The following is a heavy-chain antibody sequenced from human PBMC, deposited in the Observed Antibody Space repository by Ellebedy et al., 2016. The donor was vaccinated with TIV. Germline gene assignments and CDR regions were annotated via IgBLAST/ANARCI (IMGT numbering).Heavy chain of an antibody. V-gene: IGHV4-30-4*01. CDR1: GGAISRGDYY. Sequence: SETLSLTXTVSGGAISRGDYYCSWIRQRPGKDLEGIGYVFYSGSTNYHPSLKSRITISIDTSNNQFSLNLRSVTAADTAVYYCARVEGFGELVEYWGQGTLVTVSS. CDR3: ARVEGFGELVEY. D-gene: IGHD3-10*01. J-gene: IGHJ4*01. CDR2: VFYSGST.